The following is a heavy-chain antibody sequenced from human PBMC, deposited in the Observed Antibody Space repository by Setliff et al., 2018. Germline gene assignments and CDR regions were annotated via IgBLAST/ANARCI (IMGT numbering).Heavy chain of an antibody. CDR1: GYSFTTYN. CDR2: INTNTGNP. D-gene: IGHD3-10*01. Sequence: ASVKVSCKASGYSFTTYNIHWFRQAPGQGLEWMGWINTNTGNPTYAQGFTGRFVFSLDTSVSTAYLQWSSLKASDTAMYYCARLSAPIDYWGQGTLVTVS. CDR3: ARLSAPIDY. V-gene: IGHV7-4-1*02. J-gene: IGHJ4*02.